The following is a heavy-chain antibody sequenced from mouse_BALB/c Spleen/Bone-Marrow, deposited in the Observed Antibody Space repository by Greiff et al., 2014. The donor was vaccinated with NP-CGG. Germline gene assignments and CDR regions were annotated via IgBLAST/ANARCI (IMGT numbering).Heavy chain of an antibody. Sequence: EVQLQQSGAELVKPGASVKLSCTASGFNIKDTYMHWVKQRPEQGLEWIGRIDPANGNTKYDPKFQGKATLTADTSSSTAYLQLSSLTSESAAVYYCAMYYYGSSLFAYWGQGTLVTVS. V-gene: IGHV14-3*02. CDR3: AMYYYGSSLFAY. CDR2: IDPANGNT. J-gene: IGHJ3*01. CDR1: GFNIKDTY. D-gene: IGHD1-1*01.